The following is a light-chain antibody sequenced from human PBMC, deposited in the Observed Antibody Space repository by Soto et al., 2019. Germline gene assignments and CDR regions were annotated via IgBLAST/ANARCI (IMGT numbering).Light chain of an antibody. CDR3: AAWDDSRNGVV. V-gene: IGLV1-44*01. J-gene: IGLJ2*01. CDR2: GNN. CDR1: NSNIGINT. Sequence: QAVVTQPPSASGTPGQRVIITCSGSNSNIGINTVNWYQQLPGTAPKLLNYGNNQRPSGVPDRFSGSKSGTSASLAISGLQSEDEADYYCAAWDDSRNGVVFGGGTKLTVL.